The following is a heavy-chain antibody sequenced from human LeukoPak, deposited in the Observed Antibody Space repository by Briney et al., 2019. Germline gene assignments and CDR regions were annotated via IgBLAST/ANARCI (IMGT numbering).Heavy chain of an antibody. CDR1: GFTFSDYN. V-gene: IGHV3-11*04. CDR3: AKLYRIIIGAADY. D-gene: IGHD2/OR15-2a*01. J-gene: IGHJ4*02. CDR2: ISRSGSTK. Sequence: GGSLRLSCAASGFTFSDYNMRWIRQAPGKGLEWVSSISRSGSTKYYADSVKGRFTISRDNAKNSLFLQMNSLRAEDTAVYYCAKLYRIIIGAADYWGQGTLVTVSS.